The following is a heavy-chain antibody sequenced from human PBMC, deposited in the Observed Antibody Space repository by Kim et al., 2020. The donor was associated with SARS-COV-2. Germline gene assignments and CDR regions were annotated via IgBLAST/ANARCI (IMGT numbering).Heavy chain of an antibody. V-gene: IGHV3-23*01. CDR3: AKVGVTILTGYYDYFDY. J-gene: IGHJ4*02. D-gene: IGHD3-9*01. CDR2: ISGSGGST. CDR1: GFTFSSYA. Sequence: GGSLRLSCAASGFTFSSYAMSWVRQAPGKGLEWVSAISGSGGSTYYADSVKGRFTISRDNSKNTLYLQMNSLRAEDTAVYYCAKVGVTILTGYYDYFDYWGQGTLVTVFS.